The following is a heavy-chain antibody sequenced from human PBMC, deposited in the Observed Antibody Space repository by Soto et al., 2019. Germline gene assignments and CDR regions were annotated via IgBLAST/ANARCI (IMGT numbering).Heavy chain of an antibody. CDR1: GFTFSSYG. CDR2: IWYDGSNK. CDR3: ARDLSFLELLWFGETTSGASDI. Sequence: PGGSLRLSCAASGFTFSSYGMHWVRQAPGKGLEWVAVIWYDGSNKYYADSVKGRFTISRDNSKNTLYLQMNSLRAEDTAVYYCARDLSFLELLWFGETTSGASDIWGQGTMVTVSS. J-gene: IGHJ3*02. V-gene: IGHV3-33*01. D-gene: IGHD3-10*01.